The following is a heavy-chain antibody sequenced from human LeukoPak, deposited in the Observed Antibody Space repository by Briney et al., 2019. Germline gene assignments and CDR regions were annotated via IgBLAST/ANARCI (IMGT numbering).Heavy chain of an antibody. CDR1: GFTFRSYA. V-gene: IGHV3-23*01. CDR2: ISGSGGSI. D-gene: IGHD3-22*01. J-gene: IGHJ4*02. Sequence: GGSLRLSCAASGFTFRSYAMSWVRQAPGKGLEWVSAISGSGGSIYYADSVKGRFTISRDNSKNTLYVQMNSLRAEDTAVYYCARVYFDSSGYLGNYWGQGTLVTVSA. CDR3: ARVYFDSSGYLGNY.